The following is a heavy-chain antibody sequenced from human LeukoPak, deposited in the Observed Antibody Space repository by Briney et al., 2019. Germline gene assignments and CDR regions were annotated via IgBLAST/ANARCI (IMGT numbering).Heavy chain of an antibody. CDR1: GGSISSYY. V-gene: IGHV4-59*01. D-gene: IGHD3-22*01. CDR3: ARVTRDNTDSSGSYYFDY. J-gene: IGHJ4*02. CDR2: IYYSGST. Sequence: SETLSLTCTVSGGSISSYYLSWIRQPPGKGLEWIGYIYYSGSTNYNPSLKSRVTISVDTSKNQFSLKLSSVTAADTAVYYCARVTRDNTDSSGSYYFDYWGQGTLVTVSS.